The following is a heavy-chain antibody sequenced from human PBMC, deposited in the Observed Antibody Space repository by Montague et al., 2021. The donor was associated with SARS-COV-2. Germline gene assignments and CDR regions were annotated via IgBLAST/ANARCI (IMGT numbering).Heavy chain of an antibody. CDR2: ISSDGSYK. V-gene: IGHV3-30-3*01. J-gene: IGHJ4*02. CDR3: ARDLLRHKGGFDS. D-gene: IGHD2/OR15-2a*01. Sequence: SQRLSCAASGFTFTSYSMNWVRQAPGKGLEALSVISSDGSYKYYADSVKGRFTISRGNSRNTLYLQMNSLRPEDTAVYYCARDLLRHKGGFDSWGQGTLDTVSS. CDR1: GFTFTSYS.